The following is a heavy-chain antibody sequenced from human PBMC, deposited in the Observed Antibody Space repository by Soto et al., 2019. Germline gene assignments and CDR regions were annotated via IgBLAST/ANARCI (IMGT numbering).Heavy chain of an antibody. V-gene: IGHV1-69*05. CDR3: ASDQLAYCGGDGYSTNRAFDY. CDR2: IIPIFGTA. D-gene: IGHD2-21*02. J-gene: IGHJ4*02. Sequence: ASVKVSCKASGGTFSSYAISWVRQAPGQGLEWMGGIIPIFGTANYAQKFQGRVTITTDKSTSTAYMELSSLSSEDTAVYYCASDQLAYCGGDGYSTNRAFDYWGQGTLVTVSS. CDR1: GGTFSSYA.